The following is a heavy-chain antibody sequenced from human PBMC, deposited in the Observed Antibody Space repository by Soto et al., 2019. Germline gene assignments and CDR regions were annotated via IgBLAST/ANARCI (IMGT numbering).Heavy chain of an antibody. V-gene: IGHV4-30-4*01. D-gene: IGHD3-3*02. Sequence: QVQLQESGPGLVKPSQTLSLTCTVSGGSISSGDYYWSWIRQPPGKGLEWIGYIYYSGSTYYNPSLKRRVTISVDTSKNQFSLKLSSVTAADTAVYHCARAAPISRGYYYYGMDVWGQGTTVTVSS. J-gene: IGHJ6*02. CDR2: IYYSGST. CDR1: GGSISSGDYY. CDR3: ARAAPISRGYYYYGMDV.